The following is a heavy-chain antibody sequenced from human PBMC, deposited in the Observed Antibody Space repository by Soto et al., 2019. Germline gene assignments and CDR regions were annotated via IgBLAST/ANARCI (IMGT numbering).Heavy chain of an antibody. D-gene: IGHD3-10*01. V-gene: IGHV4-61*01. CDR2: IYYSGST. CDR3: ASSRITMVRGVLMDV. J-gene: IGHJ6*02. CDR1: GGSVSSGSYY. Sequence: SETLSLTCTVSGGSVSSGSYYWSWIRQPPGKGLEWIGYIYYSGSTNYNPSLKSRVTISVDTSKNQFSLKLSSVTAADTAVYYCASSRITMVRGVLMDVWGQGTTVTVSS.